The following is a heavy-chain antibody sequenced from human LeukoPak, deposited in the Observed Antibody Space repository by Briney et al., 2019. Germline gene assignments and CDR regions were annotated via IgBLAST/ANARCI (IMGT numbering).Heavy chain of an antibody. CDR1: GYTLTELS. CDR2: FDPEDGET. D-gene: IGHD3-22*01. CDR3: ATGVVVVIRSIAFDI. V-gene: IGHV1-24*01. Sequence: GASVKVSCKVSGYTLTELSMHWVRQAPGEGLEWMGGFDPEDGETIYAQKFQGRVTMTEDTSTDTAYMELSSLRSEDTAVYYCATGVVVVIRSIAFDIWGQGTMVTVSS. J-gene: IGHJ3*02.